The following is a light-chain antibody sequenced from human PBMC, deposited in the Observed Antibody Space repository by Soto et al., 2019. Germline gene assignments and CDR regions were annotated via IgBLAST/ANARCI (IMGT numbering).Light chain of an antibody. Sequence: DIQMTQSPSTLSGSVGDRVTITCRASQTISSWLAWYQQKPGKAPKLLIYKASTLKSGVPSRFSGSVSGTEFTLTISSRKPDDFATYYCQHYNSYSEAFGQGTKVELK. CDR1: QTISSW. CDR2: KAS. CDR3: QHYNSYSEA. V-gene: IGKV1-5*03. J-gene: IGKJ1*01.